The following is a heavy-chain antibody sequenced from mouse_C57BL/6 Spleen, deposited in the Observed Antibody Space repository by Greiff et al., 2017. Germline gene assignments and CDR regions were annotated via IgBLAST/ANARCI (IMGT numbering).Heavy chain of an antibody. Sequence: VPLPQPGAELVRPGTSVKLSRKASCYPFTRYWMHWVKQRPGQGLEWIGVIDPSDSYTNYKQKFKGQATLTVDTSSSTAYMQLSSPTSEDAAVYYCARGGTTVVAPFDYWGQGTTLTVSS. CDR1: CYPFTRYW. D-gene: IGHD1-1*01. J-gene: IGHJ2*01. CDR2: IDPSDSYT. CDR3: ARGGTTVVAPFDY. V-gene: IGHV1-59*01.